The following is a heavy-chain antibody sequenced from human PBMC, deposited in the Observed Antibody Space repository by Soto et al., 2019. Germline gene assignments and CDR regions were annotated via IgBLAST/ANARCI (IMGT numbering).Heavy chain of an antibody. CDR3: AKLGPTAMGYYFDY. Sequence: GSLRLSCAASGFTFGSYGMHWVRQAPGKGLEWVTVISYDGSNKYYADSVKGRFTISRDNSKNTLYLQMNSLRAEDTAVYYCAKLGPTAMGYYFDYWGQGTLVTVSS. D-gene: IGHD5-18*01. CDR2: ISYDGSNK. V-gene: IGHV3-30*18. J-gene: IGHJ4*02. CDR1: GFTFGSYG.